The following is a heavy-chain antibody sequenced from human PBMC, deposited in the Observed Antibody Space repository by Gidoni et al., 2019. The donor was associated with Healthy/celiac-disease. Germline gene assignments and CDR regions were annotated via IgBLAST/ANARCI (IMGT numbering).Heavy chain of an antibody. V-gene: IGHV3-23*01. D-gene: IGHD5-12*01. CDR3: AKAQSPGYSGYDLSPFDY. J-gene: IGHJ4*02. Sequence: EVQLLESGGGLVQPGGSLRLSCAASGFTFSSYAMSWVRQAPGKGLEWVSAISGSGGSTYYADSVKGRFTISRDNSKNTLYLQMNSLRAEDTAVYYCAKAQSPGYSGYDLSPFDYWGQGTLVTVSS. CDR1: GFTFSSYA. CDR2: ISGSGGST.